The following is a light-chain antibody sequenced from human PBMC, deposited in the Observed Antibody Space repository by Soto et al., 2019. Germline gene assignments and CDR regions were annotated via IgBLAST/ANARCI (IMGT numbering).Light chain of an antibody. V-gene: IGKV3-20*01. CDR1: QSVSSSY. CDR2: GAS. CDR3: QQYGGSSLYT. J-gene: IGKJ2*01. Sequence: EIVLTQSPGTLSLSPGERDTLSCRASQSVSSSYLGWYQQKPGQAPRLLIYGASTRATGIPDRFSGSGSGTDFTLTISRLDPEDFAVYYCQQYGGSSLYTFGQGTKLEIK.